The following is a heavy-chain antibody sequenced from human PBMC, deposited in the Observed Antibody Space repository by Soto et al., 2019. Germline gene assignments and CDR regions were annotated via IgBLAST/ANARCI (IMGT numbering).Heavy chain of an antibody. CDR3: AKPGGDLRHYYYYMDV. J-gene: IGHJ6*03. Sequence: GGSLSLSCAASGFTFNSYAMSWVRQAPGKGLEWVSAISGSGGSTYYADSVKGRFTISRDNSKNTLYLQMNSLRAEDTAAYYCAKPGGDLRHYYYYMDVWGKGTTVTVSS. D-gene: IGHD4-17*01. V-gene: IGHV3-23*01. CDR1: GFTFNSYA. CDR2: ISGSGGST.